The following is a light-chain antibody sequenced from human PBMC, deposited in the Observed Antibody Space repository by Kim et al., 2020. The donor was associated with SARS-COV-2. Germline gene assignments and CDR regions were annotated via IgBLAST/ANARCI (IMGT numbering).Light chain of an antibody. V-gene: IGLV2-11*03. J-gene: IGLJ1*01. CDR1: NSDIGDYSH. CDR2: DVT. CDR3: CSYAGSYSYV. Sequence: GPSVTISCSVTNSDIGDYSHVSWYRQHPDKAPTLLIYDVTQRPSGVPDRFSGSKSGNTASLTISGLQAEDEADYYCCSYAGSYSYVFGTGTEVTVL.